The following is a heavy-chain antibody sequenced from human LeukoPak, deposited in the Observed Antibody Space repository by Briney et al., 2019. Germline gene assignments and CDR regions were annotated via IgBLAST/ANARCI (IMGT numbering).Heavy chain of an antibody. D-gene: IGHD2-21*02. V-gene: IGHV3-21*01. J-gene: IGHJ3*02. CDR2: ISSSSSYI. CDR3: ARVLYCGGDCYHLDAFDI. CDR1: GFTFSSYS. Sequence: GRSRRLSCAASGFTFSSYSMNWVRQAPGKVLEWDSSISSSSSYINYADSVKGRFTISRDNAKTSLYLQMNSLRAEDTAVYYCARVLYCGGDCYHLDAFDIWGQGTMATVSS.